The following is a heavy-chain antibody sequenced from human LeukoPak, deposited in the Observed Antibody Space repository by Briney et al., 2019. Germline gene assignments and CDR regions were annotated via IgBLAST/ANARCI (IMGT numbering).Heavy chain of an antibody. J-gene: IGHJ6*02. CDR3: ARMYYDFWSGYSIDGMDV. CDR2: IYPGDSDT. Sequence: GESLKISCKGSGYSFTSYWIGWARQMPGKGLEWMGIIYPGDSDTRYSPSFQGQVTISADKSISTAYLQWSSLKASDTAMYYCARMYYDFWSGYSIDGMDVWGQGTTVTVSS. CDR1: GYSFTSYW. V-gene: IGHV5-51*01. D-gene: IGHD3-3*01.